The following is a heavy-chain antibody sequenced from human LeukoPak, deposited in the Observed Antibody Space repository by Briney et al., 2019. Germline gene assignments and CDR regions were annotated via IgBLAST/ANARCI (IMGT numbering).Heavy chain of an antibody. Sequence: SETLSLTCAVYGGSFSVYYWSWIRQPPGKGLEWIGEINHSGSSNYNPSLKSRVTISMDTSKNQFSLELSSVTAADTAVYYCARARGEESRDGHTLSQPWFDPWGQGTLVTVSS. CDR2: INHSGSS. J-gene: IGHJ5*02. CDR3: ARARGEESRDGHTLSQPWFDP. D-gene: IGHD5-24*01. CDR1: GGSFSVYY. V-gene: IGHV4-34*01.